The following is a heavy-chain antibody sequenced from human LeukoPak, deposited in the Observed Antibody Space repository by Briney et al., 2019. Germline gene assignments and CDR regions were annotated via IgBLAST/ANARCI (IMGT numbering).Heavy chain of an antibody. CDR2: THSSGST. CDR3: ARRLESHYDSSGYPVGGWFDS. CDR1: GDSISSYY. D-gene: IGHD3-22*01. J-gene: IGHJ5*01. V-gene: IGHV4-4*09. Sequence: SETLSLTCTVSGDSISSYYWSWIRQPPGKGLEWIVNTHSSGSTIHNPSLKSRVTVSVDTSDNQLSLSLSYVTAADTAVYYCARRLESHYDSSGYPVGGWFDSWGQGTLVTVSS.